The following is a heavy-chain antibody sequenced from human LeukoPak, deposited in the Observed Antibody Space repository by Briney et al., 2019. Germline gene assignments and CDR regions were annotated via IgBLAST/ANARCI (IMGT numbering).Heavy chain of an antibody. D-gene: IGHD2/OR15-2a*01. CDR3: ARVGRRTFHYYMDV. Sequence: SETLSLTCTVSGGSISSSSYYWGWIRQPPGKGLEWIGSIYYSGSTYYNPSLKSRVTISVDTSKNQFSLQLSSVTGADAAVYYCARVGRRTFHYYMDVWGKGTTVTVSS. CDR2: IYYSGST. J-gene: IGHJ6*03. CDR1: GGSISSSSYY. V-gene: IGHV4-39*07.